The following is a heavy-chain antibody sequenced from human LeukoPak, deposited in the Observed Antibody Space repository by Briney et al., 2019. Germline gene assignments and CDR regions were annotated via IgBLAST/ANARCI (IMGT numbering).Heavy chain of an antibody. CDR3: ARNKYSNYLNWFDP. CDR1: GGSISSYY. J-gene: IGHJ5*02. D-gene: IGHD4-4*01. CDR2: IYTSGST. Sequence: SETLSLTCTVSGGSISSYYWSWIRQPAGKGLEWIGRIYTSGSTNYNPSLKSRVTMSVDTSKNQFSLKLSSVTAADMAVYYCARNKYSNYLNWFDPWGQGTLVTVSS. V-gene: IGHV4-4*07.